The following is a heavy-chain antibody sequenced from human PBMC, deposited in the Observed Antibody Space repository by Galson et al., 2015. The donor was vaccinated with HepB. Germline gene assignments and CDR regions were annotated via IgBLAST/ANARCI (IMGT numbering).Heavy chain of an antibody. D-gene: IGHD6-13*01. CDR2: IKSKTAGGTT. CDR3: TTYPGYSSSPDYVDY. J-gene: IGHJ4*02. CDR1: GFTFSNAW. Sequence: SLRLSCAASGFTFSNAWMSWVRQAPGKGLEWVGRIKSKTAGGTTDYAAPVKGRITISREDSKNTLYLQMDSLKTEDTAVCYCTTYPGYSSSPDYVDYLGQGTLVTVSS. V-gene: IGHV3-15*01.